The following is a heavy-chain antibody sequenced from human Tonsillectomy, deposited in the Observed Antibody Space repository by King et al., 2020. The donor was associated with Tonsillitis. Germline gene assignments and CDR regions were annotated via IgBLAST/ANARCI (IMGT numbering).Heavy chain of an antibody. D-gene: IGHD3-10*01. CDR3: ARYGPGGVFDY. J-gene: IGHJ4*02. CDR2: ISSSSTYI. Sequence: QLVQSGGGLVKPGGSLRLSCAASGFTFNNYNINWLRRAPGKGLEWVSSISSSSTYIYYGDSVKGRFTISRDNAKNSLYLQMNSLRAEDTAVYYCARYGPGGVFDYWGQGTLVTVSS. V-gene: IGHV3-21*01. CDR1: GFTFNNYN.